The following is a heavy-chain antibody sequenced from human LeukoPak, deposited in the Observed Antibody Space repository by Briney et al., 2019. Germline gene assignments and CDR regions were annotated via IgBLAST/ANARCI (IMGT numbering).Heavy chain of an antibody. V-gene: IGHV1-69*05. Sequence: GASVKVSCKASGGTLSSYAISWVRQAPGQGLEWMGGIIPIFGTANYAQKFQGRVTITTDESTSTAYMELSSLRSEDTAVYYCARGPMSGEYFDYWGQGTLVTVSS. CDR1: GGTLSSYA. D-gene: IGHD3-10*01. CDR2: IIPIFGTA. J-gene: IGHJ4*02. CDR3: ARGPMSGEYFDY.